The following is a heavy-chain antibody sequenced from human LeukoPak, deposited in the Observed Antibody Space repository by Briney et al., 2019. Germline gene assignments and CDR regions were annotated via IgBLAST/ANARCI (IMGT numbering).Heavy chain of an antibody. J-gene: IGHJ4*02. CDR2: VYYTGAS. Sequence: SETLSLTCTVPGGPISSSSYYWGWIRQPPGKGLEWIGSVYYTGASYYNPSLRSRVTISIDMSKNQFSLKLTSVTAADTAVYYCARDRSAAPADYWGQGTLVTVSS. V-gene: IGHV4-39*07. CDR3: ARDRSAAPADY. CDR1: GGPISSSSYY. D-gene: IGHD6-13*01.